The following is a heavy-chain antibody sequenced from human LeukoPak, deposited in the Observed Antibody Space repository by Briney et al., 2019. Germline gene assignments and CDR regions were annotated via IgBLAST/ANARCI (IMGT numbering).Heavy chain of an antibody. D-gene: IGHD3-9*01. CDR2: ISYDGSNK. CDR3: AKEYFDWLLYRHDAFDI. V-gene: IGHV3-30*18. Sequence: RGRSLRLSCAASGFTFSSYGMHWVRQAPGKGLEWVAVISYDGSNKYYADSVKGRFTISRDNSKNTLYLQMNSLRAEDTAVYYCAKEYFDWLLYRHDAFDIWGQGTMVTVSS. J-gene: IGHJ3*02. CDR1: GFTFSSYG.